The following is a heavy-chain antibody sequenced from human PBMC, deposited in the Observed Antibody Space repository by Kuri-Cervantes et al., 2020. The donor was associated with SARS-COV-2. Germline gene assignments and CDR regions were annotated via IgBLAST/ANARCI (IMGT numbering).Heavy chain of an antibody. CDR3: ARAAVVVPAAIVFTYNWFDP. Sequence: AVKVSCKASGGTFSSYAISWVRQAPGQGLEWMGGIIPIFGTANYAQKFQGRVTITTDESTSTAYMELSSLRSEDTAVYYCARAAVVVPAAIVFTYNWFDPWGQGTLVTVSS. V-gene: IGHV1-69*05. J-gene: IGHJ5*02. CDR1: GGTFSSYA. D-gene: IGHD2-2*02. CDR2: IIPIFGTA.